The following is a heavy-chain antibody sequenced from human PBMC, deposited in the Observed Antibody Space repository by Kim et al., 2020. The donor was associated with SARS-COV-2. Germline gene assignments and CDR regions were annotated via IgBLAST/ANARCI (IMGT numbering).Heavy chain of an antibody. CDR1: GYTFTSYG. V-gene: IGHV1-18*01. D-gene: IGHD6-13*01. Sequence: ASVKVSCKASGYTFTSYGISWVRQAPGQGLEWMGWISAYNGNTNYAQKLQGRVTMTTDTSTSTAYMELRSLRSDDTAVYYCARDLIAAAGTLDEGNWFDSWGQGTLVTVSS. CDR2: ISAYNGNT. CDR3: ARDLIAAAGTLDEGNWFDS. J-gene: IGHJ5*01.